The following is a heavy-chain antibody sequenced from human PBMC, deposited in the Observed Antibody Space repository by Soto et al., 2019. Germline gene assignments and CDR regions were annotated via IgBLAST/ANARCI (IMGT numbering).Heavy chain of an antibody. CDR2: ISWDGGST. CDR3: AKDNPRLVAFDY. J-gene: IGHJ4*02. CDR1: GFTFDDYT. V-gene: IGHV3-43*01. Sequence: PVGSLRLSCAASGFTFDDYTMHWVRQAPGKGLEWVSLISWDGGSTYYADSVKGRFTISRDNSKNSLYLQMNSLRTEDTALYYCAKDNPRLVAFDYWGQGTLVTVSS. D-gene: IGHD2-15*01.